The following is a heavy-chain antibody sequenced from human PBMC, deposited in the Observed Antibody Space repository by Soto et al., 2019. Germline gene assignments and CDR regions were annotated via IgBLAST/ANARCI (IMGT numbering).Heavy chain of an antibody. CDR1: GYNFINHW. Sequence: GESLKISCKGSGYNFINHWIGWVRQMPGKGLEWMGIIYPGDSDTRYSPSFQGQVTISADKSISTAYLQWSSLKASDTAMYYCARVVVAATGYYYGMDVWGQGTTVTVSS. CDR3: ARVVVAATGYYYGMDV. J-gene: IGHJ6*02. CDR2: IYPGDSDT. D-gene: IGHD2-15*01. V-gene: IGHV5-51*01.